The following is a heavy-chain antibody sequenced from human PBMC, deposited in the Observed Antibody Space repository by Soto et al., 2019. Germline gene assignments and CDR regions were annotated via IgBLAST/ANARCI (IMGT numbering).Heavy chain of an antibody. CDR2: IXSKTDGGTT. Sequence: EVQLVESGGGLVKPGGSLRLSCAASGFTFSNAWMSWVRQAPGKGLEWVGRIXSKTDGGTTDYAAPVKGRFTISRDDSKNTLYLQMNXLKTEDTAVYXCTXXXXVXXPAAMYWDCFDIWGQGTMVTVSS. CDR1: GFTFSNAW. D-gene: IGHD2-2*01. J-gene: IGHJ3*02. V-gene: IGHV3-15*01. CDR3: TXXXXVXXPAAMYWDCFDI.